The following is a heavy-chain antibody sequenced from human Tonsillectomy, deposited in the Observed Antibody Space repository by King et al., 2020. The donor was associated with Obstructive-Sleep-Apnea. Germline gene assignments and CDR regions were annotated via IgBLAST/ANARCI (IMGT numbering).Heavy chain of an antibody. Sequence: QLQESGPGLVKPSETLSLTCTVSGGSISSSSYYWGWIRQPPGKGLEWIGSIYYTGSTYYNPSLKSRVTISIETSKNQFSLKLSSVTAADTAMYYCARALIAISLVRGHHFDYWGQGTLVTVSS. J-gene: IGHJ4*02. D-gene: IGHD3-10*01. CDR3: ARALIAISLVRGHHFDY. CDR2: IYYTGST. CDR1: GGSISSSSYY. V-gene: IGHV4-39*07.